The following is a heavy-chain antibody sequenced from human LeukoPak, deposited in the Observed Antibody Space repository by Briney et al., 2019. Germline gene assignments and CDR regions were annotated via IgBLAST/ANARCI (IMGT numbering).Heavy chain of an antibody. CDR1: GFTFSTYW. CDR3: SGGDVFDI. J-gene: IGHJ3*02. D-gene: IGHD2-15*01. V-gene: IGHV3-7*01. CDR2: INQDGTIK. Sequence: GGSLRLSCAGSGFTFSTYWMTWVRQAPGKGLEWVANINQDGTIKQYVESVKGRFTISRDNAKTSLYLQMNSLGDEDTAIYYCSGGDVFDIWGQRTMVTVSS.